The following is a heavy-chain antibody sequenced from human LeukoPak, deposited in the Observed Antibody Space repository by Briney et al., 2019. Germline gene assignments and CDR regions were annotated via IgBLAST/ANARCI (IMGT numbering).Heavy chain of an antibody. CDR2: IIPIFGTA. D-gene: IGHD6-13*01. CDR1: GGTFSSYA. Sequence: ASVKVSCKASGGTFSSYAISWVRQAPGQGLEWMGGIIPIFGTANYAQKFQGRVTITADESTSTAYMELSSLRSEDTAVYYCASSVIAAAGTGDDDAFDIWGQGTMVTVSS. J-gene: IGHJ3*02. V-gene: IGHV1-69*13. CDR3: ASSVIAAAGTGDDDAFDI.